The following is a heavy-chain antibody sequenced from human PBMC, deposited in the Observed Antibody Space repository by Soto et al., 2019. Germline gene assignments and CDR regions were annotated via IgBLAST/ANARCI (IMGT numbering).Heavy chain of an antibody. J-gene: IGHJ6*02. V-gene: IGHV4-34*01. CDR3: ARSDNRNSLYGLDV. Sequence: KPSETLSLTCAVNGGSLSGYYWSWIRQSPGKGLEWIGEINHRGSSDYNPSLKSRVTLSIDASMNLVTLELTSVTAADTAVYYCARSDNRNSLYGLDVWGQGTAVTVSS. CDR2: INHRGSS. CDR1: GGSLSGYY. D-gene: IGHD4-4*01.